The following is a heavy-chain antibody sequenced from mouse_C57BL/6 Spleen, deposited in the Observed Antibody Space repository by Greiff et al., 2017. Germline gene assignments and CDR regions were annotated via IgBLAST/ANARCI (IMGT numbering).Heavy chain of an antibody. Sequence: QVQLQQPGAELVKPGASVKVSCKASGYTFTSYWMHWVKQRPGQGLEWIGRIHPSDSDTNYNQKFKGKATLTVDKSSSTAYMQLSSLTSGDSAVYYCAISTTVVATGFDYWGQGTTLTVSS. CDR2: IHPSDSDT. V-gene: IGHV1-74*01. J-gene: IGHJ2*01. CDR3: AISTTVVATGFDY. D-gene: IGHD1-1*01. CDR1: GYTFTSYW.